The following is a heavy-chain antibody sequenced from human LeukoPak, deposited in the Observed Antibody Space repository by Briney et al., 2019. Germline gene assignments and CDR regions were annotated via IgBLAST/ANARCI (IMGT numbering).Heavy chain of an antibody. CDR3: ARDPRIMITFGGADY. CDR2: INPNSGGT. CDR1: GYTFTGYY. D-gene: IGHD3-16*01. J-gene: IGHJ4*02. V-gene: IGHV1-2*02. Sequence: GASVKVSCKASGYTFTGYYMHWVRQAPGQGLEWVGWINPNSGGTNYAQKFQGRVTMTRDTSISTAYMELSRLRSDDTAVYYCARDPRIMITFGGADYWGQGTLVTVSS.